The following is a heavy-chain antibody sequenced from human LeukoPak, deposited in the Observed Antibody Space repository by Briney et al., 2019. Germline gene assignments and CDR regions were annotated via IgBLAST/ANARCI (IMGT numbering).Heavy chain of an antibody. CDR2: ISPYNGEA. D-gene: IGHD5-24*01. J-gene: IGHJ4*02. CDR1: GYAFSGFR. V-gene: IGHV1-18*01. CDR3: ARVGGGNYYYFDS. Sequence: ASVKVSCKASGYAFSGFRITWVRQAPGQGLEWMGWISPYNGEASYSEIVQDRVSMTTDISTGTADMELRRLKSDDTAVYYCARVGGGNYYYFDSWGQGTLVSVSS.